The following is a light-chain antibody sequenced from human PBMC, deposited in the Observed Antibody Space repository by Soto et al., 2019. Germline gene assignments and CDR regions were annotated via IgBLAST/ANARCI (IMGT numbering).Light chain of an antibody. J-gene: IGLJ2*01. V-gene: IGLV2-14*01. CDR2: EVS. CDR3: SSYKTNRDVL. CDR1: SSDIGAYNF. Sequence: QSALTQPASVSGSPGQSITISCTGTSSDIGAYNFVSWYQQHPDKAPKLMIYEVSNRPSGVSNRFSGSKSGITASLTISGLQAEDEADYYCSSYKTNRDVLFGGGTKLTVL.